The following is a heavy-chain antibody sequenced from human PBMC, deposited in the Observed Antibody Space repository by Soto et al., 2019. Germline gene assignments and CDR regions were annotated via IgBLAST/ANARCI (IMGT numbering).Heavy chain of an antibody. J-gene: IGHJ6*02. V-gene: IGHV3-74*01. Sequence: PGGSLRLSCAASGFTFSSYWMHWLRQAPGTWLVWVSRINSDGSSTSYADSVKGRFTISRDNAKNTLYLQMNSLRAEDTAVYYCARAYGSYYDGAYSSNGMDVWGQGXTVTVYS. D-gene: IGHD1-26*01. CDR2: INSDGSST. CDR1: GFTFSSYW. CDR3: ARAYGSYYDGAYSSNGMDV.